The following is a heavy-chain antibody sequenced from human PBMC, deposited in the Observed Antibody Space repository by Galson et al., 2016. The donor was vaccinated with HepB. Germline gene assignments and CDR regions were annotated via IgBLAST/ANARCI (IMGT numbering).Heavy chain of an antibody. J-gene: IGHJ3*02. V-gene: IGHV4-39*01. CDR3: ASHCGGDCYNNLADAFDI. Sequence: SETLSHTCTVSGGSISSSRYYWGWIRQPPGKGLEWIGSVYYSGTAYYDPSLKSRVSISVDTSKNQFSLRLSSVTAGDTAVYFCASHCGGDCYNNLADAFDIWGRGTMVTVSS. CDR2: VYYSGTA. D-gene: IGHD2-21*01. CDR1: GGSISSSRYY.